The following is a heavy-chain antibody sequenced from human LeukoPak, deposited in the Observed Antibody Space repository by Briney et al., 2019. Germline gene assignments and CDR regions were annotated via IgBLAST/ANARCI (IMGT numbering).Heavy chain of an antibody. V-gene: IGHV3-9*01. CDR2: ISWNSGSI. Sequence: PGGSLRLSCAASGFTFDDYAMHWVRQAPGKGLEWVSGISWNSGSIGYADSVKGRFTISRDNAKNSLYLQMNSLRAEDTALHYCAKAPPRACYFDYWGQGTLVTVSS. CDR3: AKAPPRACYFDY. J-gene: IGHJ4*02. CDR1: GFTFDDYA.